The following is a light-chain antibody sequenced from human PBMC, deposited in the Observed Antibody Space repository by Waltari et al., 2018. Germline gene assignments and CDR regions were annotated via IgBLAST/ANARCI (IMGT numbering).Light chain of an antibody. Sequence: QSVLTQPPSASGTPGQRVSMSCSASSSNIGRSYVSWYQQVPGTAPKLLIYRNNQRPSGVPDRFSGSKSGTSASLAISGLRSEDEADYYCAAGDDSLSGRFFGSGTKVTVL. CDR1: SSNIGRSY. V-gene: IGLV1-47*01. CDR2: RNN. J-gene: IGLJ1*01. CDR3: AAGDDSLSGRF.